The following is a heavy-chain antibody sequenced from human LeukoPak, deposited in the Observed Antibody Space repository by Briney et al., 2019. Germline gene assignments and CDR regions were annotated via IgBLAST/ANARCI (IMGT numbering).Heavy chain of an antibody. V-gene: IGHV3-43D*03. CDR2: ISWDGGST. Sequence: GGSLRLSCAASGFTFDDYAMHWVRHGPGKGLEWVSLISWDGGSTYYANSVKGRFTISRDNSKNSLYLQMNSLRAEDTALYYCAKGSYFDSYYYTDVWGKGTTVTVSS. CDR1: GFTFDDYA. D-gene: IGHD3-3*01. J-gene: IGHJ6*03. CDR3: AKGSYFDSYYYTDV.